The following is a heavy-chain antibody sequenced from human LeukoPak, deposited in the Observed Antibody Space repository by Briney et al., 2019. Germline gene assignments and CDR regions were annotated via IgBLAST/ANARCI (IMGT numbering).Heavy chain of an antibody. CDR3: AKDRDSRGYCYTYFDY. CDR1: GFTFSSYA. J-gene: IGHJ4*02. Sequence: GGSLRLSCAASGFTFSSYAMTWVRQAPGKGLEWVSSISSSGGTTYYADSVKGRFTISRDNSKNTLYLQMNSLRAEDTALYYCAKDRDSRGYCYTYFDYWGQGTLVTVSS. V-gene: IGHV3-23*01. D-gene: IGHD3-22*01. CDR2: ISSSGGTT.